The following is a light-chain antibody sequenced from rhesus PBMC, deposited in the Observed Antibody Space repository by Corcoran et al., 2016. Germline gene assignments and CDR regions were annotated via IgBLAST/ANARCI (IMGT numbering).Light chain of an antibody. V-gene: IGKV3-35*01. CDR3: QQERHWPT. Sequence: EIVMTQSPATRSLSQGERATLSCRASQSVSSNLAWYQQKHGQAPRLLIYDESNRATGIPDSCSGSGSGTDFTLTISSLEPEAVGVYYCQQERHWPTFGGGTKVEIK. J-gene: IGKJ4*01. CDR1: QSVSSN. CDR2: DES.